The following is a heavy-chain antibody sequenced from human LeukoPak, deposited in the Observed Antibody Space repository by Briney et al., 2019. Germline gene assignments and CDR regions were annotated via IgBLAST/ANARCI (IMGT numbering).Heavy chain of an antibody. Sequence: SETLSLTCAVYGGAFSGYYWSWIRQPPGKGLEWIGEINHSGSTYYNPSLKSRVTISVDTSKNQFSLKLSSVTAADTAVYYCARVCSGWENYFDYWGQGTLVTVSS. J-gene: IGHJ4*02. CDR1: GGAFSGYY. CDR3: ARVCSGWENYFDY. V-gene: IGHV4-34*01. D-gene: IGHD6-19*01. CDR2: INHSGST.